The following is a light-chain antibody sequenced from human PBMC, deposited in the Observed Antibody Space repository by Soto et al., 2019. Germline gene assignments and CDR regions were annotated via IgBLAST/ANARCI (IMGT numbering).Light chain of an antibody. CDR2: DNN. CDR1: SSNIGTYY. V-gene: IGLV1-51*01. Sequence: QSVLTQPPSVSAAPGQKVAISCSGSSSNIGTYYVSWYQHVPGAAPKLLIYDNNERPSGIPDRFSGSKSGTSATLGITGLQTEDEVDYHCGTWDSSLSAVVFGGGTKLTVL. CDR3: GTWDSSLSAVV. J-gene: IGLJ2*01.